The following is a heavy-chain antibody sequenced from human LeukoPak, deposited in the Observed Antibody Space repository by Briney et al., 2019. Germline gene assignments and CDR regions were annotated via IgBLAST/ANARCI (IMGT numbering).Heavy chain of an antibody. D-gene: IGHD3-22*01. CDR3: ARGRPNYYDSSGYPDY. CDR1: GYTFTGYY. CDR2: INPNSGGT. J-gene: IGHJ4*02. Sequence: ASVKVSCKASGYTFTGYYMHWVRQAPGQGLEWMGWINPNSGGTNYAQKLQGRVTMTTDTSTSTAYMELRSLRSDDTAVYYCARGRPNYYDSSGYPDYWGQGTLVTVSS. V-gene: IGHV1-2*02.